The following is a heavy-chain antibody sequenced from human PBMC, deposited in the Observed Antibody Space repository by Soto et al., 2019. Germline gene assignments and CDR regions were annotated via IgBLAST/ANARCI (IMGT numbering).Heavy chain of an antibody. CDR1: GFTFSSYG. CDR3: AKDKTITIVGVVTYYGMDV. Sequence: QVQLVESGGGVVQPGRSLRLSCAASGFTFSSYGMHWVRQAPGKGLEWVAVISYDGSNKYYAVSVKGRFTISCDNSKSKLYLQMNSLRAGDTAVYYCAKDKTITIVGVVTYYGMDVWGRGTRVTVCS. D-gene: IGHD3-3*01. J-gene: IGHJ6*02. CDR2: ISYDGSNK. V-gene: IGHV3-30*18.